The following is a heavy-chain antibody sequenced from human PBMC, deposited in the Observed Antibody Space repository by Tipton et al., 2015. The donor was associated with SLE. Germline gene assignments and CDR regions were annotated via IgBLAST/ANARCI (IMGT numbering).Heavy chain of an antibody. CDR2: IYDSGST. CDR1: GGSISTYY. V-gene: IGHV4-59*01. Sequence: TLSLTCTVSGGSISTYYWSWIRQPPGKGLEWIGYIYDSGSTNYNPSLKSRVTISVDTSKNQFSLKLSSVTAADTAVYYCAKGRYYDFWSAMGAFDIWGQGTMVTVSS. CDR3: AKGRYYDFWSAMGAFDI. J-gene: IGHJ3*02. D-gene: IGHD3-3*01.